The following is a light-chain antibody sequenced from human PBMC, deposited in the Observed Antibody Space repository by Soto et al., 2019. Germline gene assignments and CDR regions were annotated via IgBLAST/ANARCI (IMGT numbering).Light chain of an antibody. V-gene: IGKV3-15*01. Sequence: EIVMTQSPATLSVSPGERATLSCRASQSVSSNLAWYQQKPGQAPRLLIYGASTRATGIPARFSGSGSGTEFSLTIRSLQSEDFAVYYCQQYNNWPPITFGQGTRMEIK. CDR2: GAS. CDR1: QSVSSN. J-gene: IGKJ5*01. CDR3: QQYNNWPPIT.